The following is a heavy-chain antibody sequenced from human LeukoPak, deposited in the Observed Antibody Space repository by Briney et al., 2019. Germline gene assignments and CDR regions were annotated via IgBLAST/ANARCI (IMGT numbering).Heavy chain of an antibody. Sequence: SETLSLTCTVSGGSISSSSYYWGWIRQPPGKGLEWIGSVSNGGSTYYNPSLKSRVTISVDTSKNQFSLKLSSVIAADTAVYYCARVDWLANHYYYMDVWGKGTTVTVSS. CDR2: VSNGGST. CDR3: ARVDWLANHYYYMDV. D-gene: IGHD2-21*01. CDR1: GGSISSSSYY. J-gene: IGHJ6*03. V-gene: IGHV4-39*01.